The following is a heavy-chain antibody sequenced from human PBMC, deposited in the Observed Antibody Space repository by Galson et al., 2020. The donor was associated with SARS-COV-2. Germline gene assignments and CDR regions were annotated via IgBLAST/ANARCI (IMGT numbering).Heavy chain of an antibody. J-gene: IGHJ4*02. CDR3: ARGYGGWGETTPYYFDY. V-gene: IGHV4-34*01. Sequence: TNYNPSLKSRVTMSVDTSKNQFSLKLTSVTAADTAVYYCARGYGGWGETTPYYFDYWSQGTPVTVSS. D-gene: IGHD4-17*01. CDR2: T.